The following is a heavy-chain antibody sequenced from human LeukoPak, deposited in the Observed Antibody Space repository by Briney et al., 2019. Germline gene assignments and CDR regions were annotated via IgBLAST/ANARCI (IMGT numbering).Heavy chain of an antibody. Sequence: TGGSLRLSCAASGFAFSNTGMTWVRQAPGRGLEWVSTISPTGEGTHYADSVKGRFTISRDNSKNTLSLEVNSLRADDTATYYCARDAGGAWPFDYWGQGTRVIVSS. CDR2: ISPTGEGT. V-gene: IGHV3-23*01. CDR1: GFAFSNTG. J-gene: IGHJ4*02. CDR3: ARDAGGAWPFDY. D-gene: IGHD4-17*01.